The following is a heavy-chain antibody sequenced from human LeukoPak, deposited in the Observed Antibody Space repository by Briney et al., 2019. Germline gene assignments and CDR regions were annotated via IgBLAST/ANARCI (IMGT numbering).Heavy chain of an antibody. CDR3: ARVRRGYSCGPFDY. CDR1: GFTFSSYS. V-gene: IGHV3-21*01. J-gene: IGHJ4*02. CDR2: ISSSSSYI. D-gene: IGHD5-18*01. Sequence: GGSLRLSCAASGFTFSSYSMNWVRQAPGKGLEWVSSISSSSSYIYYADSVKGRFTISRDNAKNSLYLQMNSLRAEDTAVYYCARVRRGYSCGPFDYWGQGTLVTVSS.